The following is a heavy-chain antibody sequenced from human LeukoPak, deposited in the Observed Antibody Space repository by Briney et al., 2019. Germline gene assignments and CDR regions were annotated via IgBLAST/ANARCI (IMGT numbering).Heavy chain of an antibody. V-gene: IGHV3-7*03. Sequence: GGSLRLSCAASGFTFSSYSMNWVRQAPGKGLEWVANIKQDGSEKYYVDSVKGRFTISRDNAKNSLYLQMNSLRAEDTAVYYCARLRSITMVRGVSRQKYGMDVWGQGTTVTVSS. J-gene: IGHJ6*02. CDR2: IKQDGSEK. CDR1: GFTFSSYS. CDR3: ARLRSITMVRGVSRQKYGMDV. D-gene: IGHD3-10*01.